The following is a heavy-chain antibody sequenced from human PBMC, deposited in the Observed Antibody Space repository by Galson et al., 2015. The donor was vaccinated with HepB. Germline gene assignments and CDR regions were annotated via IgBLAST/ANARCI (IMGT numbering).Heavy chain of an antibody. CDR1: GGSFNSDSFY. CDR2: FYYGGST. V-gene: IGHV4-39*02. D-gene: IGHD1-1*01. J-gene: IGHJ4*02. CDR3: ARRGHFERPV. Sequence: SETLSLTCIVSGGSFNSDSFYRTWIRQPPGKGLEWIGSFYYGGSTYYNPSLRSRAAVFVDTSKNNFSLRLSSVTAADMAIYYCARRGHFERPVWGQGILVTVSS.